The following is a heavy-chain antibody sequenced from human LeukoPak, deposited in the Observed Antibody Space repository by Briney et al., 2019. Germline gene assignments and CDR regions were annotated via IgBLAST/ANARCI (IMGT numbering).Heavy chain of an antibody. V-gene: IGHV4-4*02. J-gene: IGHJ6*03. Sequence: PSETLSLTCAVSSGSIFRSNWWSWVRQPPGKGLEWIEPIFHSGSTSYSPSLKSRVTISVDTSKNQFSLKLSSVTAADTAVYYCASGRRWFGELRTVYYYMDVWGKGTTVTISS. CDR1: SGSIFRSNW. CDR2: IFHSGST. D-gene: IGHD3-10*01. CDR3: ASGRRWFGELRTVYYYMDV.